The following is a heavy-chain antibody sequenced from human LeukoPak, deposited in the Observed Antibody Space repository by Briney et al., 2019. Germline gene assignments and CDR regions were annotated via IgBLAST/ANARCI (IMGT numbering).Heavy chain of an antibody. CDR1: GFTFSSYS. J-gene: IGHJ4*02. CDR2: ISSSSSYI. CDR3: ARVATASTGTDY. V-gene: IGHV3-21*01. Sequence: GGSLRLSCAASGFTFSSYSMNWVRQAPGKGLEWVSSISSSSSYIYYADSVKGRFTISRDNAKNSLYLQMNSLRAEDTAVYYCARVATASTGTDYWGQGTLVTVSS. D-gene: IGHD1-1*01.